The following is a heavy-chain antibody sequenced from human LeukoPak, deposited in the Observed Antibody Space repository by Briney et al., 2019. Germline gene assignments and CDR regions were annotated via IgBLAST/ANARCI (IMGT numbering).Heavy chain of an antibody. Sequence: GGSLRLSCAASGFTFSSYWMHWVRQAPGKGLVWVSRINSDGSSTSYADSVKGRFTISRDNAKNTLYLQMNSLRAEDTAVYYCARTRGHNWNRDAFDIWGQGTMVTVSS. J-gene: IGHJ3*02. CDR3: ARTRGHNWNRDAFDI. CDR2: INSDGSST. CDR1: GFTFSSYW. D-gene: IGHD1-20*01. V-gene: IGHV3-74*01.